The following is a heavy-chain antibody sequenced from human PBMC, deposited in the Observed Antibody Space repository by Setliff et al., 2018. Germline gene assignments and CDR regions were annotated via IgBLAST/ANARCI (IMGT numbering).Heavy chain of an antibody. J-gene: IGHJ6*03. D-gene: IGHD1-1*01. CDR3: ARGPWKHSAYYYYYYMDV. Sequence: GGSLRLSCAASGFTLSSYWMHWVRQAPGKGLVWVSRINSDGSSTSYADSVKGRFTISRDNAKNTLYLQMNSLRAVDTAVYYCARGPWKHSAYYYYYYMDVWGKGTTVTVSS. CDR2: INSDGSST. V-gene: IGHV3-74*01. CDR1: GFTLSSYW.